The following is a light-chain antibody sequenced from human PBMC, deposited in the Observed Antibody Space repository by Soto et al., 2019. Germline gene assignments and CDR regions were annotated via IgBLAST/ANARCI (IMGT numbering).Light chain of an antibody. J-gene: IGKJ4*01. CDR3: QQANSFPLT. Sequence: EKVMTQSPATLSMSPGERATLSCRASQSVGSFLAWYQQKPGQAPRLLIYGASTRATGIPARFSGSGSGTEFTLTISSLQSEDFATYYCQQANSFPLTFGGGTKVEIK. CDR2: GAS. V-gene: IGKV3-15*01. CDR1: QSVGSF.